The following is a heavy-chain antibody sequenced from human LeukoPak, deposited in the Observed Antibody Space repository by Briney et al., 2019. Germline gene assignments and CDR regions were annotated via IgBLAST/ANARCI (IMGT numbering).Heavy chain of an antibody. V-gene: IGHV3-23*01. J-gene: IGHJ6*02. CDR2: ISGSGGST. Sequence: GGSLRLSCAASGFTFSSYAMSWVRQAPGKGLEWVSAISGSGGSTYYADSVKGRFTISRDNSKNTLYLQMNSLRAEDTAIYYCAKAPAPYYYYYGMDVWGQGTAVTVSS. CDR3: AKAPAPYYYYYGMDV. CDR1: GFTFSSYA.